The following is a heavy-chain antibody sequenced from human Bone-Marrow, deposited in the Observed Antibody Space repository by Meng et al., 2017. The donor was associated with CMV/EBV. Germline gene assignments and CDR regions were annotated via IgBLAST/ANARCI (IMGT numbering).Heavy chain of an antibody. J-gene: IGHJ4*02. CDR1: GGSISSYY. CDR2: IYTSGST. CDR3: ARDPNLDYGGNSGFDY. Sequence: QVQLQESGPGLVKPSGXLSLTCXVSGGSISSYYWSWIRQPAGKGLEWIGRIYTSGSTNYNPSLKSRVTMSVDTSKNQFSLKLSSVTAADTAVYYCARDPNLDYGGNSGFDYWGQGTRVTVSS. V-gene: IGHV4-4*07. D-gene: IGHD4-23*01.